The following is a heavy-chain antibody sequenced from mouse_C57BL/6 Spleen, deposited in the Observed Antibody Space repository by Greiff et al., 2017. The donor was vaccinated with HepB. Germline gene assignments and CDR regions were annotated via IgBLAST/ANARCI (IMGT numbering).Heavy chain of an antibody. V-gene: IGHV14-4*01. Sequence: EVQLVESGAELVRPGASVKLSCTASGFNIKDDYMHWVKQRPEQGLEWIGWIDPENGDTEYASKFQGKATITADTSSNTAYLQLSSLTSEDTAVYYCTLFTTVVATDYWGQSTTLTVSS. CDR1: GFNIKDDY. CDR2: IDPENGDT. D-gene: IGHD1-1*01. J-gene: IGHJ2*01. CDR3: TLFTTVVATDY.